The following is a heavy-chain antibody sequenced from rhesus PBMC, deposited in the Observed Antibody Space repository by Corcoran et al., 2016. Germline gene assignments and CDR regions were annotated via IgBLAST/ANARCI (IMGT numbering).Heavy chain of an antibody. J-gene: IGHJ4*01. CDR1: GFTFSSYE. CDR2: ISESGDSI. D-gene: IGHD6-13*01. V-gene: IGHV3-100*02. CDR3: TRDGGIAAGLDY. Sequence: DVQLVESGGGLVKPGGSLRLSCVASGFTFSSYEMHWVRQAPGKGLEWVSVISESGDSIYYADSVKGRFTISRDNAKNSLFLQMNSLRAEDTAVYYCTRDGGIAAGLDYWGQGVLVTVSS.